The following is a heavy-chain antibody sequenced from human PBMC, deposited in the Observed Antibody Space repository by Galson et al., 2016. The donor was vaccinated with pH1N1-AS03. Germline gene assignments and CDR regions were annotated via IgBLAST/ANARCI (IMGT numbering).Heavy chain of an antibody. J-gene: IGHJ3*02. CDR2: AYWDETR. CDR1: GVSVTSSGVG. Sequence: PALVKPPQTLTLTCSVSGVSVTSSGVGVGWFRQPTGKALEWLALAYWDETRRYSPSLKNRLTITKDSSKNQVVLTVTSVDPMDIATYFCALPNSGGNAFEIWGPGTMVTVSS. D-gene: IGHD2/OR15-2a*01. V-gene: IGHV2-5*02. CDR3: ALPNSGGNAFEI.